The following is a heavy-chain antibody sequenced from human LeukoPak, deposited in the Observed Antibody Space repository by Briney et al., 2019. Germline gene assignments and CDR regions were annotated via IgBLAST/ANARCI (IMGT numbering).Heavy chain of an antibody. CDR1: GFTFINAR. D-gene: IGHD3-3*01. CDR3: TTDPGISTRGY. V-gene: IGHV3-15*01. J-gene: IGHJ4*02. Sequence: GGSLRLSCAASGFTFINARMNWVRQAPGKGLEWVGRIKTKTDGGTTVYAAPVKGRFTISRDDSKSTVYLQTNSLTIEDTAVYYCTTDPGISTRGYWGQGTLVTVSS. CDR2: IKTKTDGGTT.